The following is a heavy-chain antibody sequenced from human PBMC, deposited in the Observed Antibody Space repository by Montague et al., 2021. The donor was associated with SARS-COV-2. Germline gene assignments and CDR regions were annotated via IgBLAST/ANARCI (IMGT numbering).Heavy chain of an antibody. CDR2: ISDSGST. CDR3: ARHYSATLPAGY. CDR1: GGSISSFY. V-gene: IGHV4-59*08. D-gene: IGHD2-15*01. Sequence: SETLPLTCTVSGGSISSFYWSWFRQPPGKGLEWIGYISDSGSTNYNPSLTSRVTMSVDTSKNQFSLKVNSVTAADTAVYYCARHYSATLPAGYWGQGTLVTVSS. J-gene: IGHJ4*02.